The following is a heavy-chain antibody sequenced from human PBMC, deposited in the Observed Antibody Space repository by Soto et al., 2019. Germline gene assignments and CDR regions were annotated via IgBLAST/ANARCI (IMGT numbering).Heavy chain of an antibody. CDR3: AKDRSSTSCYAFDY. J-gene: IGHJ4*02. Sequence: EVQLLESGGGLVQPGGSLRLSCAASGFTFRNYAMSWARQAPGKGLGWVSAISGSGGTTHYANSVKGRFTLSRDNSKNTLYLQMNSLRVEDTAVYYCAKDRSSTSCYAFDYWGQGSLVTVSS. V-gene: IGHV3-23*01. CDR1: GFTFRNYA. CDR2: ISGSGGTT. D-gene: IGHD2-2*01.